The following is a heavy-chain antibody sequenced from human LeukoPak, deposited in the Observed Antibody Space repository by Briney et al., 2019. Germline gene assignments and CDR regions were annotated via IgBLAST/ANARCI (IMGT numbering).Heavy chain of an antibody. CDR3: ARDDPTAERWFDP. J-gene: IGHJ5*02. Sequence: SETLSLTCTVSGGSISSGSYYWSWIRQPAGKGLEWIGRIYTSGSTNYNPSLKSRVTISVDTSKNQFSLKLSSVTAEDTAVYFCARDDPTAERWFDPWGQGTLVTVST. CDR1: GGSISSGSYY. V-gene: IGHV4-61*02. CDR2: IYTSGST.